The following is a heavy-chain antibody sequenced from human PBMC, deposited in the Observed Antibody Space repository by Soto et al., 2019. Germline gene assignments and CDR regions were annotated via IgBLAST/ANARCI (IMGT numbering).Heavy chain of an antibody. J-gene: IGHJ4*02. D-gene: IGHD6-13*01. V-gene: IGHV1-8*01. CDR2: MNPNSGNT. CDR1: GYTFTSYD. Sequence: GPSVKVSCKASGYTFTSYDISWVRQATGQGLEWMGWMNPNSGNTGYAQKFQGRVTMTRNTSISTAYMELSSLRSEDTAVYYCARGRAAAGSAYWGQGTLVTVSS. CDR3: ARGRAAAGSAY.